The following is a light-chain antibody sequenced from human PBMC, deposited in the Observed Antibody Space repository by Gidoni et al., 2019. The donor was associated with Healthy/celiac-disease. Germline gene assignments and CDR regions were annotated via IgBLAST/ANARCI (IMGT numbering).Light chain of an antibody. CDR2: AAS. CDR1: QSISSY. J-gene: IGKJ3*01. V-gene: IGKV1-39*01. CDR3: QQSYSTGST. Sequence: DIQMTQSPSSLSASVGDRVTITCRASQSISSYLNWYQQKPWKAPKLLIYAASSLQSGVTSRFSGSGSGTDVTLTISSLQPEDVATDYCQQSYSTGSTFGHGTKVDIK.